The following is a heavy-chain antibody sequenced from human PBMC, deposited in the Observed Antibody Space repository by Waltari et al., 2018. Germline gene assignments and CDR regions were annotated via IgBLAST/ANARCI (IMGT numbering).Heavy chain of an antibody. D-gene: IGHD3-3*01. J-gene: IGHJ6*02. CDR2: ISSSSSTI. CDR3: ASRIAIFGESGMDV. CDR1: GGSISSSN. Sequence: VQLQESGPGLVKPSGTLSLTCAVSGGSISSSNWWSWVRQAPGKGLEWVSYISSSSSTIYYADSVKGRFTISRDNGKNSLHLHMNSLRAEDTAVYYCASRIAIFGESGMDVWGQGTTVTVSS. V-gene: IGHV3-48*01.